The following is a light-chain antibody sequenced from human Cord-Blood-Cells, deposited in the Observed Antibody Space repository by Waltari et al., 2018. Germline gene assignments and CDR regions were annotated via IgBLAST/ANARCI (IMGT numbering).Light chain of an antibody. CDR3: QQFNSYPIT. J-gene: IGKJ5*01. CDR1: QGISSA. Sequence: IQLTQSPSSLSACVGGRVTITCRASQGISSALAWYQQKPGQAPKLLIYDASSLESGVPSRFSGSGSGTDFTLTISSLQPEDFATYYCQQFNSYPITFGQGTRLEIK. CDR2: DAS. V-gene: IGKV1-13*02.